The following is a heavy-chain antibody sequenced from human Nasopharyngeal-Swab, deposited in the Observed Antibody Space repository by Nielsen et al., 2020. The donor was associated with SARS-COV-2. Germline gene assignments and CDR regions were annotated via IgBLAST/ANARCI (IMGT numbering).Heavy chain of an antibody. Sequence: GSLKISCAASGFTFSSYGMHWVRQAPGKGLEWVAVISYDGSNKYYADSVKGRFTISRDNSKNTLYLQMNSLRAEDTAVYYCAKESYYGSGTTPPYYYGMDVWGQGTTVTVSS. CDR3: AKESYYGSGTTPPYYYGMDV. CDR2: ISYDGSNK. J-gene: IGHJ6*02. D-gene: IGHD3-10*01. CDR1: GFTFSSYG. V-gene: IGHV3-30*18.